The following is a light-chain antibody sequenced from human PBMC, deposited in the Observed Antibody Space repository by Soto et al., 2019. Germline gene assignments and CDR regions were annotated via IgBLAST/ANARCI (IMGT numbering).Light chain of an antibody. CDR3: AAWDDSLNGQGV. V-gene: IGLV1-44*01. J-gene: IGLJ2*01. CDR1: SSNIGGNT. Sequence: QSVLTQPPSASGTPGQRVTISCSGSSSNIGGNTVNWYQQLPGTAPKLLIYSNNQRPSGVPDRFSGSKSGTSASLAISGLQSEDEADYYCAAWDDSLNGQGVFGGGTKVTVL. CDR2: SNN.